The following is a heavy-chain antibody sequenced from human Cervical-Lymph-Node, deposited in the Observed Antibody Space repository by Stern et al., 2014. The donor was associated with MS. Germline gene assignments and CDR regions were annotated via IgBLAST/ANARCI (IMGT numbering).Heavy chain of an antibody. CDR3: ARGYSSGWYAGSDY. CDR1: GFSFSDYY. Sequence: VQLVESGGGLVKPGGSLRLSCAASGFSFSDYYMSWIRQAPGKGLEWVTYISGSTSYTKYADSVKGRFPISRDNTKNSLYLQMNSLSAEDTAVYYCARGYSSGWYAGSDYWGQGSLVTVSS. CDR2: ISGSTSYT. D-gene: IGHD6-19*01. V-gene: IGHV3-11*06. J-gene: IGHJ4*02.